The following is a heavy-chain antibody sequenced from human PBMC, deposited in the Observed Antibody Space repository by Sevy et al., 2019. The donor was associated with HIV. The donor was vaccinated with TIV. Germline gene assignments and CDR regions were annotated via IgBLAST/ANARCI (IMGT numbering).Heavy chain of an antibody. CDR3: AKTSVAGTSKLYYFDY. J-gene: IGHJ4*02. CDR1: GFTFSNYG. D-gene: IGHD6-19*01. V-gene: IGHV3-30*18. CDR2: MSYDGRNK. Sequence: GGSLRLSCVASGFTFSNYGMHWVRQAPGKGLEWVAVMSYDGRNKYYVDSVKGRFTISRDNSKNTLYLQMNSLRAEETAVYYCAKTSVAGTSKLYYFDYWGQGTLVTVSS.